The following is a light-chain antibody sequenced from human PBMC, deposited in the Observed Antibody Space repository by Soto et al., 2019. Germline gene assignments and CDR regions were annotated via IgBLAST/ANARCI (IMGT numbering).Light chain of an antibody. Sequence: IVLTQSPATLSLSPGERATLSCRASQSVRIFLAWYQQKPGQAPWLLIYDASHRSTGIPDRCSGSGSGTDFTLTISSLEPEDFAVYYCQQRGNWPLYTFGPGTKVDI. CDR2: DAS. CDR1: QSVRIF. CDR3: QQRGNWPLYT. V-gene: IGKV3-11*01. J-gene: IGKJ3*01.